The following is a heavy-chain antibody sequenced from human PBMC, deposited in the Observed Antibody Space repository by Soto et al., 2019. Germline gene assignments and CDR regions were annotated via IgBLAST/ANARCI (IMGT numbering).Heavy chain of an antibody. D-gene: IGHD6-25*01. CDR1: GYTFTSYY. CDR3: ARDVAAAFFDY. V-gene: IGHV1-46*01. Sequence: ASVKVSCKASGYTFTSYYMHWVRRAPGQGLEWMGTINPNVGSASFAQKFQGRVTMTRDTSTSTVYMELSGLRSEDTAVYYCARDVAAAFFDYWGQGTLVTVSS. CDR2: INPNVGSA. J-gene: IGHJ4*02.